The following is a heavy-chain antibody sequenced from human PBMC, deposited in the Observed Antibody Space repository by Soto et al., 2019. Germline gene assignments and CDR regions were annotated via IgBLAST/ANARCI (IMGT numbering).Heavy chain of an antibody. D-gene: IGHD2-2*01. CDR2: IYYSGST. J-gene: IGHJ5*02. CDR1: GGSISSYY. Sequence: QVQLQESGPGLVKPSETLSLTCTVSGGSISSYYWSWIRQPPGKGLEWIGYIYYSGSTNYNPSLTRRVTISVDTSKNQFSLKLSSVTAADSAVYCCARDQVPAALLGWFGPWGQGTLVTVSS. CDR3: ARDQVPAALLGWFGP. V-gene: IGHV4-59*01.